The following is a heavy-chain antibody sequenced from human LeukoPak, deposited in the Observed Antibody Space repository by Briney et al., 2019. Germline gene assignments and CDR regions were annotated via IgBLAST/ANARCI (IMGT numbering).Heavy chain of an antibody. J-gene: IGHJ4*02. CDR3: AREVDTTIGSIDY. D-gene: IGHD3-22*01. Sequence: PGGSLRLSCAASGFTFSGYEMNWVRQAPGKGLEWVSYIHNSGSPIYYADSVKGRFTISRDNAKNSLYLQMNSLRAEDTAVYYCAREVDTTIGSIDYSGQGTLVTVSS. CDR1: GFTFSGYE. V-gene: IGHV3-48*03. CDR2: IHNSGSPI.